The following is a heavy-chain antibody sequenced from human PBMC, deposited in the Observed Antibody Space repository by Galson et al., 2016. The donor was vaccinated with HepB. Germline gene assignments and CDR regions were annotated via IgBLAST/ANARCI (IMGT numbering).Heavy chain of an antibody. J-gene: IGHJ4*02. Sequence: SVKVSCKASGYIFTSYGISWVRQAPGQGLEWMGWINVHNGNTNYAQKLQGRVTLTTDTSTTTAYMELRSLRSDDTAVYYCARDFDYIFDYWGQGTLVIVSS. V-gene: IGHV1-18*01. CDR1: GYIFTSYG. CDR3: ARDFDYIFDY. D-gene: IGHD3-9*01. CDR2: INVHNGNT.